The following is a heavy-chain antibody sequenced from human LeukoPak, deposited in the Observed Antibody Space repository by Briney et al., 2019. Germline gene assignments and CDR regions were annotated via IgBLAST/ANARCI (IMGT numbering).Heavy chain of an antibody. V-gene: IGHV4-61*02. Sequence: SQTLSLTCTVSGGSISSGDYYWSWIRQPPGKGLEWIGRIYTSGSTNYNPSLKSRVTMSVDTSKNQFSLKLSSVTAADTAVYYCARAPNSSSWFYDYWGQGTLVTVSS. CDR3: ARAPNSSSWFYDY. J-gene: IGHJ4*02. CDR2: IYTSGST. CDR1: GGSISSGDYY. D-gene: IGHD6-13*01.